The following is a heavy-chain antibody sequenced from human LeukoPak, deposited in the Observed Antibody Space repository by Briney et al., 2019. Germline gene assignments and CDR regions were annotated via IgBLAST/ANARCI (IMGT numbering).Heavy chain of an antibody. D-gene: IGHD4-17*01. CDR2: IIPIFGTA. Sequence: SVKVSCKASGDTFSSYAISWVRQAPGQGLEWMGGIIPIFGTANYAQTFQGRVTITTDETTSTAYMELSSLRSEDTDGYDCAITPGGDSGSRAKDVWGKGTTVTVSS. V-gene: IGHV1-69*05. CDR1: GDTFSSYA. CDR3: AITPGGDSGSRAKDV. J-gene: IGHJ6*04.